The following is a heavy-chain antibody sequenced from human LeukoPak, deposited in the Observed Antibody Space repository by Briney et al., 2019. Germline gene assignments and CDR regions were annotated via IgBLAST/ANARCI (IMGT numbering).Heavy chain of an antibody. J-gene: IGHJ6*02. V-gene: IGHV3-23*01. CDR1: GFTFSSYA. CDR2: ISGSGGST. Sequence: GGSLRLSCAASGFTFSSYAMSWVRQAPGKGLEWVSAISGSGGSTYYADSVKGRFTISRDNARNSLYLQMSSLRAEDTAVYYCARGHYGLDVWGQGTTVTVSS. CDR3: ARGHYGLDV.